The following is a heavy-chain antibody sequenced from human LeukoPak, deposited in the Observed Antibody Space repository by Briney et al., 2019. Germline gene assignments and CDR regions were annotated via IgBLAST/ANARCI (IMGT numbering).Heavy chain of an antibody. D-gene: IGHD5-12*01. CDR1: GGSISSYY. CDR2: IYYSGST. V-gene: IGHV4-59*01. Sequence: SETLSLTCTVSGGSISSYYWSWIRQPPGKGLEWIGYIYYSGSTNYNPSLKSRVTISVDTSKNQFSLKLSPVTAADTAVYYCARSLGKNSGYDRYYFDYWGQGTLVTVSS. J-gene: IGHJ4*02. CDR3: ARSLGKNSGYDRYYFDY.